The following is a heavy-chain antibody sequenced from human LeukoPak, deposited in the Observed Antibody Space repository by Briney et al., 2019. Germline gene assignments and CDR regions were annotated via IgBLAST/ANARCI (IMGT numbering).Heavy chain of an antibody. J-gene: IGHJ4*02. CDR2: ISYDGSNK. Sequence: PGGSLRLSCAASGFTFSSYAMHWVRQAPGKGLEWVAVISYDGSNKYYADSVKGRFTISRDNSKNTLYLQMNSLRAEDTAVYYCATSVVPAAPTYWGQGALVTVSS. D-gene: IGHD2-2*01. V-gene: IGHV3-30*04. CDR3: ATSVVPAAPTY. CDR1: GFTFSSYA.